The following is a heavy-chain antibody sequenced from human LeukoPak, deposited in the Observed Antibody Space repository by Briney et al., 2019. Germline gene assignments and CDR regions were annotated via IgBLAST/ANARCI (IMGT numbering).Heavy chain of an antibody. CDR2: IIPIFGTA. CDR1: GGTFSSYA. J-gene: IGHJ4*02. V-gene: IGHV1-69*01. CDR3: ARSSGSYEYYFDY. Sequence: SVKVSCKASGGTFSSYAISWVRQAPGQGLEWMGGIIPIFGTANYAQKFQGRVTITADESTSTAYMELGSLRSEDTAVYYCARSSGSYEYYFDYWGQGTLVTVSS. D-gene: IGHD1-26*01.